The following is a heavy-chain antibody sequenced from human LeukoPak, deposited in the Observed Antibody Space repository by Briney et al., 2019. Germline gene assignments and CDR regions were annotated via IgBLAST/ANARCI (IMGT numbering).Heavy chain of an antibody. CDR2: VYYSGST. CDR3: ARIHRYCSGGACYVLDN. D-gene: IGHD2-15*01. J-gene: IGHJ4*02. CDR1: GGSVSGYY. Sequence: SETLSLTCVVSGGSVSGYYWGWIRQPPGRGLEWFGFVYYSGSTNYNPSFKSRITISVDTSRNQFSLQLSSVTAADTAVYYCARIHRYCSGGACYVLDNWGQGTLVAVSS. V-gene: IGHV4-59*02.